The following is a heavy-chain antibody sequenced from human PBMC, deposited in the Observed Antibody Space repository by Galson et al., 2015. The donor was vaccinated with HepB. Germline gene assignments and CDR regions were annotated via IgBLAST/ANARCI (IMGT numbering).Heavy chain of an antibody. D-gene: IGHD2-15*01. CDR3: ARETPDTYYFDY. CDR1: GYTLTNYH. Sequence: SVKVSCKASGYTLTNYHFHWVRQAPGQGPEWMGKIFAGGGNTRYAEGFQGRVTLTRDSSTSTIYMEVSSLRSDDTAVYYCARETPDTYYFDYWGQGTLVTVSS. V-gene: IGHV1-46*01. J-gene: IGHJ4*02. CDR2: IFAGGGNT.